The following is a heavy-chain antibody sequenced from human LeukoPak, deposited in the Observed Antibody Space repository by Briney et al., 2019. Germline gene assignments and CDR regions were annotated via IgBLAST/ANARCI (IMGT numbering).Heavy chain of an antibody. CDR3: ARVFARGGEISGSYYYY. CDR2: IIPLFGTA. V-gene: IGHV1-69*05. D-gene: IGHD3-10*01. J-gene: IGHJ4*02. Sequence: SVKVSCKASGGTFSTYAVNWVPQAPGQGLEWMGGIIPLFGTANYAQKFQGRVTITTDESTSTAYMELSSLRSEDTAIYYCARVFARGGEISGSYYYYWGQGTLVTVSS. CDR1: GGTFSTYA.